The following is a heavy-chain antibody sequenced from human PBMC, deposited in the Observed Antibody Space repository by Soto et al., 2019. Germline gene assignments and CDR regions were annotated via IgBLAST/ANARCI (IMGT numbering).Heavy chain of an antibody. V-gene: IGHV1-69*13. CDR1: GGTFSSYA. Sequence: GASVKVSCKASGGTFSSYAISWVRQAPGQGLEWMGGIIPIFGTANYAQKFQGRVTITADESTSTAYMELSSLRSEDTAVYYCSRLDDILTGYYYYYYGMDVWGQGTTVTVSS. CDR2: IIPIFGTA. CDR3: SRLDDILTGYYYYYYGMDV. D-gene: IGHD3-9*01. J-gene: IGHJ6*02.